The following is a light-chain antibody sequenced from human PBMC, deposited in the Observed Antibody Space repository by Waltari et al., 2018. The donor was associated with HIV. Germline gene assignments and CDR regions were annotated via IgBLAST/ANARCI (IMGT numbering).Light chain of an antibody. V-gene: IGLV1-47*01. J-gene: IGLJ3*02. CDR1: SSNIGSNY. CDR2: RNN. Sequence: QSVLTQPPSASGTPGQRVTISCSGSSSNIGSNYVYWYQQLPGTTPKLLIYRNNQRPSGVPDRFSGSNSGTSASLAISGLRSEDEADYYCAAWDASLSGNWVFGGGTKLTVL. CDR3: AAWDASLSGNWV.